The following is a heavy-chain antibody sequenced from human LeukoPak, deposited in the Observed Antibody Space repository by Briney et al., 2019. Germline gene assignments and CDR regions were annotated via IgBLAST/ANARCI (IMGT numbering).Heavy chain of an antibody. CDR1: GFTFSSYA. D-gene: IGHD3-22*01. CDR2: ISYDGSNK. V-gene: IGHV3-30*04. Sequence: GGSLRLSCAASGFTFSSYAMHSVRQAPGKGLEWVALISYDGSNKYYADSVKGRFTISRDHSNTLHLQMNSLRPEDTAVYYCARDGSQAWLFDFDYWGQGTLVTVSS. J-gene: IGHJ4*02. CDR3: ARDGSQAWLFDFDY.